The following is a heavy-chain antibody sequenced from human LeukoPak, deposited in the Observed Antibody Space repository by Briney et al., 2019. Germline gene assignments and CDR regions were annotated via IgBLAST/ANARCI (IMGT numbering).Heavy chain of an antibody. V-gene: IGHV3-21*01. CDR1: GFTFRIYR. CDR2: ITSEGHST. J-gene: IGHJ4*02. CDR3: ARYEYSGYDF. Sequence: GESPRLSCFASGFTFRIYRMDWVRQAPGKGLEWVSSITSEGHSTYYRDSVKGRFTISRDNAKNSLYLQMNSLRADDTAVYYCARYEYSGYDFWGQGTLVTVSS. D-gene: IGHD5-12*01.